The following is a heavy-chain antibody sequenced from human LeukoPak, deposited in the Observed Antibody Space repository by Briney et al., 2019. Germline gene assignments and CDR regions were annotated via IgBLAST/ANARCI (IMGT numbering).Heavy chain of an antibody. J-gene: IGHJ4*02. CDR3: ARGGTSGYSSTRHFWGGNYYFDY. Sequence: PGGSLRPSCGASGFTFDDYWMSWVRPAPGQGLEWVANINQDGSEKYYLDSAKGRFTISRDNARNSLYLQVHSLRAEDTAVYYCARGGTSGYSSTRHFWGGNYYFDYWGQGSLVTVSS. V-gene: IGHV3-7*01. CDR1: GFTFDDYW. D-gene: IGHD2-2*01. CDR2: INQDGSEK.